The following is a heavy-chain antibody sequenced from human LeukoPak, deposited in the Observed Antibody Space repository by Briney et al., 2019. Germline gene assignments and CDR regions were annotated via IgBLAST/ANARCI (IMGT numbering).Heavy chain of an antibody. CDR3: ARDSNYYGSGVDY. J-gene: IGHJ4*02. CDR2: ISTSGSAI. CDR1: GFTFNSYE. D-gene: IGHD3-10*01. V-gene: IGHV3-48*03. Sequence: GGSLRLSCAASGFTFNSYEMNWVRKAPGKGLEWVSYISTSGSAIYYADSVMGRFTISRDNAKNALYLQMNSLRAEDTAVYYCARDSNYYGSGVDYWGQGTLVTISS.